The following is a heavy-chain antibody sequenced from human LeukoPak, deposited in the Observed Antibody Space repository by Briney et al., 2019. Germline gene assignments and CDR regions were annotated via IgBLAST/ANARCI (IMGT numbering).Heavy chain of an antibody. CDR3: AKAADDFWSGYSALDY. Sequence: GGSLRLSCAASGFTFSSYAMNWVRQAPGKGLEWVSYISSSGRTKYYADSVKGRFTISRDSAKNSLYLQMNSLRAEDTAVYYCAKAADDFWSGYSALDYWGQGTLVTVSS. CDR2: ISSSGRTK. V-gene: IGHV3-48*03. D-gene: IGHD3-3*01. J-gene: IGHJ4*02. CDR1: GFTFSSYA.